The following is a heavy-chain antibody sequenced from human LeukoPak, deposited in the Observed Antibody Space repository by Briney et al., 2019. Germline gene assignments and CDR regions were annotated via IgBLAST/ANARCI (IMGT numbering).Heavy chain of an antibody. CDR1: GFTLSNYG. V-gene: IGHV3-30*03. Sequence: GGSLRLSCAASGFTLSNYGMHWVRQAPGKGLEWVAVISYDGSNKYYADSVKGRFTISRDNSKNTLYLQMNSLRAEDTAVYYCAGYYFDYWGQGTLVTVSS. CDR2: ISYDGSNK. CDR3: AGYYFDY. J-gene: IGHJ4*02.